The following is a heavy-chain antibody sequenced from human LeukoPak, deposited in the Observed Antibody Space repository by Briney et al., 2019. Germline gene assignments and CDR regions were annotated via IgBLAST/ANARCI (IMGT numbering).Heavy chain of an antibody. Sequence: SETLSLTCAVYGGSFSGYYWSWIRQPPGKGLEWIGEINHSGSTNYNPSLKSRVTISVDTSKNQFSLKLSSVTAADTAVYYCASRLRDGYNYAHFDYWGQGTLVTVSS. CDR3: ASRLRDGYNYAHFDY. D-gene: IGHD5-24*01. CDR1: GGSFSGYY. V-gene: IGHV4-34*01. J-gene: IGHJ4*02. CDR2: INHSGST.